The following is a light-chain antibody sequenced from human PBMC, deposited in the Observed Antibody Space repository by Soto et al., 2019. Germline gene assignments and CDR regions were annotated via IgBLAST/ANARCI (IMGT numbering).Light chain of an antibody. J-gene: IGLJ1*01. CDR3: SSYTSRNSLFV. Sequence: QSALTQPASVSGSPGQSITISCTGTSSDVGSSDYVSWYQQHPGKVPKLMIYEVSNRPSGVSNRFSASKSGNTAFLTISGLQAEDEADYYCSSYTSRNSLFVFGTGTKVTV. CDR2: EVS. V-gene: IGLV2-14*01. CDR1: SSDVGSSDY.